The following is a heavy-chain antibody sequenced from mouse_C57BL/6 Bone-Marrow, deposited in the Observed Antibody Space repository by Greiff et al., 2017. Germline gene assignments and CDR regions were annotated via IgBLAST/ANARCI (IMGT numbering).Heavy chain of an antibody. CDR3: VRENTTVVANDFDY. Sequence: EADGGLVQPKGSLKLSCAASGFTFNTYAMHWVRQAPGKGLEWVARIRSKSSNYATYYADSVKDRFTISRDDSQSMLYLQMNNLKTEDTAMYYCVRENTTVVANDFDYWGQGTTLTVSS. D-gene: IGHD1-1*01. CDR2: IRSKSSNYAT. CDR1: GFTFNTYA. J-gene: IGHJ2*01. V-gene: IGHV10-3*01.